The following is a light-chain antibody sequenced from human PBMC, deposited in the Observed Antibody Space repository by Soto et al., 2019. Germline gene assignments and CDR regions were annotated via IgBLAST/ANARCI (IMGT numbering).Light chain of an antibody. J-gene: IGKJ4*01. CDR3: QQYNNWPLLT. Sequence: EIVMTQSPATLSVSPGERATLSCRASQSVRNNLAWYQQKPGQAPRLLIYGASTRASGIPARFSGSGSGTEFTLTISSLQSEDFAVYYCQQYNNWPLLTFGGGTKVEI. V-gene: IGKV3D-15*01. CDR1: QSVRNN. CDR2: GAS.